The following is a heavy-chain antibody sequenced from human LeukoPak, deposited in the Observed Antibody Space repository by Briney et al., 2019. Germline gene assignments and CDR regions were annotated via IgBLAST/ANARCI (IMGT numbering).Heavy chain of an antibody. Sequence: SETLSLTCTVSGGSISSYYWGWIRQPPGKGLEWIGSIYYSGSTYYNPSLKSRVTISVDTSKNQFSLKLSSVTAADTAVYYCASTMVRGVIIEDNWFDPWGQGTLVTVSS. CDR3: ASTMVRGVIIEDNWFDP. CDR1: GGSISSYY. V-gene: IGHV4-39*01. D-gene: IGHD3-10*01. J-gene: IGHJ5*02. CDR2: IYYSGST.